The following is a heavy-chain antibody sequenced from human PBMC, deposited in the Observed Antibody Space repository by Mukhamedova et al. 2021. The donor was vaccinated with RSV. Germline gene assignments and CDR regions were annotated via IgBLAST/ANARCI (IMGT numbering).Heavy chain of an antibody. Sequence: GGTTEYAASMKGRFTISRDDSKNIAYLQMNSLETEDTAVYYCSRGGFNMVRGVVAEYFFDYWGQGTSVTVSS. CDR2: GGTT. CDR3: SRGGFNMVRGVVAEYFFDY. D-gene: IGHD3-10*01. J-gene: IGHJ4*02. V-gene: IGHV3-49*02.